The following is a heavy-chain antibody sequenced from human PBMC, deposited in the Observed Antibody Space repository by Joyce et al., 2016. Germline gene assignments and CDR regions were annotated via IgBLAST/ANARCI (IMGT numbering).Heavy chain of an antibody. D-gene: IGHD6-25*01. CDR1: GLTLSKYG. J-gene: IGHJ4*02. Sequence: QVQLVESGGGVVQPGRSLSLSCAASGLTLSKYGLHWVRQAPGKGLGWVAVRSYDGIYKYYADSVKGRFTISRDNSKNTVFLEMNSLRTEDTAVYYCAKILTATYSSGWFLDYWGQGTLVTVSS. V-gene: IGHV3-30*18. CDR2: RSYDGIYK. CDR3: AKILTATYSSGWFLDY.